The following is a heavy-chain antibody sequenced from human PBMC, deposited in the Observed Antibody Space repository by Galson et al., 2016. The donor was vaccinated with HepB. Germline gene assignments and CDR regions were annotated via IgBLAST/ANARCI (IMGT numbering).Heavy chain of an antibody. D-gene: IGHD6-6*01. Sequence: SVKVSCKASGYTFTSYDIHWVRQATGQGLEWMGWMNPNSGNTGYAPKFQGRVTLTRSTSKSTVYMELSSLRSEDMAMYYCARVEYASSTGANRFDYWGQGTLVTVSS. CDR3: ARVEYASSTGANRFDY. V-gene: IGHV1-8*02. CDR1: GYTFTSYD. CDR2: MNPNSGNT. J-gene: IGHJ4*02.